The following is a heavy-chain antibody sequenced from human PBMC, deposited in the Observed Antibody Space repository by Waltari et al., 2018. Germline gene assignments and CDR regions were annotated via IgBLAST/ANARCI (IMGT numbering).Heavy chain of an antibody. V-gene: IGHV4-38-2*01. CDR3: ARRDYARRFDY. D-gene: IGHD4-17*01. CDR1: GYSISRGYS. Sequence: QVQLQESGPGLVKPSETLSLTCAVSGYSISRGYSWVWIRQPPGKGLEWIGSIYHSGSTYYNPSLKSRVTISVDTSKNQFSLKLSSVTAADTAVYYCARRDYARRFDYWGQGTLVTVSS. J-gene: IGHJ4*02. CDR2: IYHSGST.